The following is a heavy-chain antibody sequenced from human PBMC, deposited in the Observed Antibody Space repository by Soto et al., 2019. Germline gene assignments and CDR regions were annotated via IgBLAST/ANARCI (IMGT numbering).Heavy chain of an antibody. V-gene: IGHV1-69*01. CDR1: GGTFSSYA. J-gene: IGHJ3*02. CDR2: IIPIFGTA. Sequence: QVQLVQSGAEVKKPGSSVKVSCKASGGTFSSYAISWVRQAPGQGLEWMGGIIPIFGTANYAQKFQGRVTSTADESTSTAYMELSSLRSEDTAVYYCARDPGYYDSSGYPGGAFDIWGQGTMVTVSS. CDR3: ARDPGYYDSSGYPGGAFDI. D-gene: IGHD3-22*01.